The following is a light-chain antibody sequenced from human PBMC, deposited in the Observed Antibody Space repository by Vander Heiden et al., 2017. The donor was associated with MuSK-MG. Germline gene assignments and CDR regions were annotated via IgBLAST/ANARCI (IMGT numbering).Light chain of an antibody. V-gene: IGKV3-15*01. CDR2: DAS. CDR3: QQYNNWS. Sequence: EIVMTQSPATLSVSPGERATLSCRASQSVSSNLAWYQQKPGQAPRLLMYDASTMATGIPARFSGSGSGTEFTLTISSLQSEDFAVYYCQQYNNWSFGPGTKVDIK. J-gene: IGKJ3*01. CDR1: QSVSSN.